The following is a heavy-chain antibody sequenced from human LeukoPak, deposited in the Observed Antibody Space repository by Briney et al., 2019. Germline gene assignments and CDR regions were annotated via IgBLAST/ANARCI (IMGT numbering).Heavy chain of an antibody. CDR2: ITGSSDSI. CDR1: GFTFSSYA. D-gene: IGHD2-21*02. J-gene: IGHJ1*01. Sequence: GGSLRLSCAASGFTFSSYAMEWVRQAPGKGLEWVSSITGSSDSIYYADSVKGRFTISRDNAENSVYLQMNSLRVEDTAVYYCTSWGDTTAEYFQRWGQGTLVTVSS. CDR3: TSWGDTTAEYFQR. V-gene: IGHV3-21*01.